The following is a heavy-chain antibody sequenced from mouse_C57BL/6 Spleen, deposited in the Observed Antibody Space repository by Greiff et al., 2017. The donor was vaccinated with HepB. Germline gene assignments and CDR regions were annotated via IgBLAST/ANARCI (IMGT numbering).Heavy chain of an antibody. D-gene: IGHD2-3*01. Sequence: QVQLQQPGAELVKPGASVKLSCKASGYTFTSYWMHWVKQRPGQGLEWIGMIHPNSGSTKYNEKFKSKATLTVDKSSSTAYMQLTSLTSEDSAVYYCAREGAGYYGAYWGQGTLVTVSA. CDR3: AREGAGYYGAY. CDR2: IHPNSGST. J-gene: IGHJ3*01. V-gene: IGHV1-64*01. CDR1: GYTFTSYW.